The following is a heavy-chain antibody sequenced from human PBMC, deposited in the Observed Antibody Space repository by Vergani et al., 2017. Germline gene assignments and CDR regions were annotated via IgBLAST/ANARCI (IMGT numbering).Heavy chain of an antibody. CDR2: IYYSGST. CDR3: ARVSYYDCLDN. Sequence: QVQLQESGPGLVKPSETLALTCTVSGGSISSYYWSWIRQPPGKGLEWIGYIYYSGSTNYNPSLKSRVTISVDTSKNQFSLKLSSVTAADTAVYYCARVSYYDCLDNWGKGTKVTVSS. J-gene: IGHJ6*03. D-gene: IGHD2/OR15-2a*01. V-gene: IGHV4-59*01. CDR1: GGSISSYY.